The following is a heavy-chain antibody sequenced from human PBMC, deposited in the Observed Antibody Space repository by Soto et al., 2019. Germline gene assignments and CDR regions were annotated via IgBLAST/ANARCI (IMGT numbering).Heavy chain of an antibody. CDR2: IYYSGST. Sequence: QVQLQESGPGLVKPSQTLSLTCTVSGGSISSGDYYWRWIRQHPGKGLEWIGCIYYSGSTYYYPSLKSRVTISVDTSKNQFSLKLSSVTAADTAVYYCARWWSGSRQGFDPWGQGTLVTVSS. D-gene: IGHD3-3*01. J-gene: IGHJ5*02. CDR1: GGSISSGDYY. V-gene: IGHV4-31*03. CDR3: ARWWSGSRQGFDP.